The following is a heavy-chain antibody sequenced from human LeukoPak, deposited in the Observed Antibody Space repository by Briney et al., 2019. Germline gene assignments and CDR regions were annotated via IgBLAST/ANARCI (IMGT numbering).Heavy chain of an antibody. V-gene: IGHV4-30-2*01. CDR1: GGSISSGGYY. CDR2: INHSGST. D-gene: IGHD2-2*01. CDR3: ARGDRTCSTSCYFSYYYYYGMDV. J-gene: IGHJ6*02. Sequence: SQTLSLTCTVSGGSISSGGYYWSWIRQPPGKGLEWIGEINHSGSTNYNPSLKSRVTISVDTSKNQFSLKLSSVTAADTAVYYCARGDRTCSTSCYFSYYYYYGMDVWGQGTTVTVSS.